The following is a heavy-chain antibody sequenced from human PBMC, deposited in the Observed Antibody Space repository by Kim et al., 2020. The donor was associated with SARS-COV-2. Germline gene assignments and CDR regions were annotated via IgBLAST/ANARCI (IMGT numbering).Heavy chain of an antibody. J-gene: IGHJ4*02. Sequence: PPLKSRLTVSLDTSKNQFSLKLSSVTAADTAVYYCARGPFCAGYSYADYWGQGTLVTVSS. D-gene: IGHD5-18*01. CDR3: ARGPFCAGYSYADY. V-gene: IGHV4-34*01.